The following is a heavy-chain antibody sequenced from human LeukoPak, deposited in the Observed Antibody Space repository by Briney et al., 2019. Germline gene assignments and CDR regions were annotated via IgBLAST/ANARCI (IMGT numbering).Heavy chain of an antibody. Sequence: ASVKVSCKASGGTFSSYAISWVRQAPGQGLEWMGGIIPIFGTANYAQKFQGRVTITADESTSTAYMELSSLRSEDTAVYYCARDRGQWLVRGYFDYWGQGTLVTVSS. D-gene: IGHD6-19*01. CDR2: IIPIFGTA. CDR3: ARDRGQWLVRGYFDY. J-gene: IGHJ4*02. CDR1: GGTFSSYA. V-gene: IGHV1-69*13.